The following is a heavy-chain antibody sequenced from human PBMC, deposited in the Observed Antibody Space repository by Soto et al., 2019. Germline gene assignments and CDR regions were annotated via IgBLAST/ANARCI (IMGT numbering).Heavy chain of an antibody. CDR3: AREVPRWIAVAGNFDY. D-gene: IGHD6-19*01. CDR2: TYYGSKWYN. J-gene: IGHJ4*02. V-gene: IGHV6-1*01. Sequence: SQTLSLTCAISGDSVSSNSAAWNWIRQSPSRGLEWLGRTYYGSKWYNDYAVSVKSRITINPDTSKSQFSLQLNSVTPEDTAVYYCAREVPRWIAVAGNFDYWGQGTLVTVSS. CDR1: GDSVSSNSAA.